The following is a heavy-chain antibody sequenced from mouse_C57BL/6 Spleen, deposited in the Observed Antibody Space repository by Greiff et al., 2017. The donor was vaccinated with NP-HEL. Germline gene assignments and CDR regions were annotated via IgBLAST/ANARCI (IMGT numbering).Heavy chain of an antibody. CDR1: GYTFTSYW. Sequence: VQLQQPGTELVKPGASVKLSCKASGYTFTSYWMHWVKQRPGQGLKWIGNINPSNGGTNYNEKFKSKATLTVDKSSSTAYMQLSSLTSEDSAVYYCARWGNYFYYFDDWGKGTTLTVSS. V-gene: IGHV1-53*01. CDR3: ARWGNYFYYFDD. D-gene: IGHD2-1*01. CDR2: INPSNGGT. J-gene: IGHJ2*01.